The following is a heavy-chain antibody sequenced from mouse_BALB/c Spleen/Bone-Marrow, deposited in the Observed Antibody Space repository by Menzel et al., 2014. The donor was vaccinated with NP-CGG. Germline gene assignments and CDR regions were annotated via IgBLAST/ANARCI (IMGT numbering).Heavy chain of an antibody. Sequence: EVMLVESGGGLVQPGGSLKLSCAASGFDFSRYWMSWVRQAPGKGLEWIGEINPESSTINYTPSPKDKFIISRDNAKNTLFLQMTKVRSEDTALYYCARLNYYGNLFVWGAGTTVTVSS. CDR2: INPESSTI. CDR3: ARLNYYGNLFV. V-gene: IGHV4-1*02. CDR1: GFDFSRYW. D-gene: IGHD1-1*01. J-gene: IGHJ1*01.